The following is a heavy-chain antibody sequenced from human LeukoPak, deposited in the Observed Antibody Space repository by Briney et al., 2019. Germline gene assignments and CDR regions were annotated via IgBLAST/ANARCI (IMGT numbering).Heavy chain of an antibody. Sequence: PGGSLRLSCAASGFTFSSYSMNWVRQAPGKGLEWVSSISSSSSYIYYADSVKGRFTISRDNAKNSLYLQMNSLRAEDTAVYYCARASDSSGRYYFDYWGQGTLVTVCS. D-gene: IGHD3-22*01. CDR1: GFTFSSYS. CDR2: ISSSSSYI. CDR3: ARASDSSGRYYFDY. J-gene: IGHJ4*02. V-gene: IGHV3-21*01.